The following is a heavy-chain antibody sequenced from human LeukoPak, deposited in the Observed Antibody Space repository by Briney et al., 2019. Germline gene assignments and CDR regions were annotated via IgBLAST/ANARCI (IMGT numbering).Heavy chain of an antibody. Sequence: PGGSLRLSCAASGFTFSSFAMSWVRQAPGKGLEWVSAVSGSGGSTYYADSVKGRFTISRDNSKNTLHLQMNSLRAEDTAVYYCGSSYSSSWPEIDFWGQGTLVTVSS. D-gene: IGHD6-13*01. V-gene: IGHV3-23*01. CDR2: VSGSGGST. J-gene: IGHJ4*02. CDR1: GFTFSSFA. CDR3: GSSYSSSWPEIDF.